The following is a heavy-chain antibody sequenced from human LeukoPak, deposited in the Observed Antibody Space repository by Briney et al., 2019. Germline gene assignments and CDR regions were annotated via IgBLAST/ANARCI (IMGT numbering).Heavy chain of an antibody. D-gene: IGHD2-2*01. CDR2: IYYSGST. CDR3: ARDIVVVPAVYYYYGMDV. J-gene: IGHJ6*02. CDR1: GGSISSSSYY. Sequence: PSETQSLTCTVSGGSISSSSYYWGWIRQPPGKGLEWIGSIYYSGSTYYNPSLKSRVTISVDTSKNQFSLKLSSVTAADTAVYYCARDIVVVPAVYYYYGMDVWGQGTTVTVSS. V-gene: IGHV4-39*02.